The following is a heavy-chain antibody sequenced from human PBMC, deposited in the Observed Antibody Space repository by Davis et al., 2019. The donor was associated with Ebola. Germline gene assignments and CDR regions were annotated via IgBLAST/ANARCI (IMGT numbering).Heavy chain of an antibody. J-gene: IGHJ5*02. D-gene: IGHD3-16*01. CDR3: ARGPVFFPRFDP. Sequence: GSLRLSCAVYGGSFSGYYWSWIRQPPGKGLEWIGEINHSGSTNYNPSLKSRVTISVDTSKNQFSLKLSSVTAADTAVYYCARGPVFFPRFDPWGQGTLVTVSS. CDR2: INHSGST. V-gene: IGHV4-34*01. CDR1: GGSFSGYY.